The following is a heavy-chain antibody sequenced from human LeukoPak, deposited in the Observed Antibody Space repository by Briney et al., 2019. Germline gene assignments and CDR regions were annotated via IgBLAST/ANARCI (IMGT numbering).Heavy chain of an antibody. D-gene: IGHD3-22*01. CDR2: IYHSGST. CDR1: GGSISSDY. Sequence: PSETLSLTCTVSGGSISSDYWSWIRQPPGKGLEWIGSIYHSGSTYYNPSLKSRVTISVDTSKNQFSLKLSSVTAADTAVYYCARDLSYDSSGPAEYFDYWGQGTLVTVSS. J-gene: IGHJ4*02. V-gene: IGHV4-38-2*02. CDR3: ARDLSYDSSGPAEYFDY.